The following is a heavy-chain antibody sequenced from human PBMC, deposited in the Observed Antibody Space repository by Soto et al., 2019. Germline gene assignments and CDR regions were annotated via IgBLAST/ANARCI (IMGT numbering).Heavy chain of an antibody. CDR3: VRQGIGNLHGLVDV. Sequence: QVQLQQSGPGLVKPSETLSLTCPVSSGPSSSHNWGWIRQSPGRGLEWIGYVYNTGGTSYNPSLKSRVTISADTSANHISLTLSSVTAADTAIYYCVRQGIGNLHGLVDVWGQGTTVSVSS. CDR1: SGPSSSHN. V-gene: IGHV4-59*08. CDR2: VYNTGGT. D-gene: IGHD1-1*01. J-gene: IGHJ6*02.